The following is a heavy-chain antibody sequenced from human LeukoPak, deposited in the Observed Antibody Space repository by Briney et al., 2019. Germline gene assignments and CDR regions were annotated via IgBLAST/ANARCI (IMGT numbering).Heavy chain of an antibody. V-gene: IGHV1-2*02. CDR2: INPNRGGT. CDR1: GYTFTGYY. J-gene: IGHJ3*02. Sequence: ASVKVSCKASGYTFTGYYMHWVRQAPGQGLEWMGWINPNRGGTNYAQKFQGRVTMTRDTSISTAYMELSRLRSDDTAVYYCARDYSGSLDAFDIWGQGTMVTVSS. CDR3: ARDYSGSLDAFDI. D-gene: IGHD1-26*01.